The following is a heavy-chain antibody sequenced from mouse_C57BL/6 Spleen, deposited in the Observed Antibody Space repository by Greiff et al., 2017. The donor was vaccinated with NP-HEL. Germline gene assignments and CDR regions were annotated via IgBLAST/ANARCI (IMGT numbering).Heavy chain of an antibody. CDR1: GYTFTSYW. Sequence: QVQLQQPGAELVMPGASVKLSCKASGYTFTSYWMHWVKQRPGQGLEWIGEIDPSDSSTNYNQKFKGKATLTVDNSSSTAYMQLSSLTSEDSAVYDCARSDSNLYYGGQGTTLTVSS. V-gene: IGHV1-69*01. CDR2: IDPSDSST. J-gene: IGHJ2*01. D-gene: IGHD2-5*01. CDR3: ARSDSNLYY.